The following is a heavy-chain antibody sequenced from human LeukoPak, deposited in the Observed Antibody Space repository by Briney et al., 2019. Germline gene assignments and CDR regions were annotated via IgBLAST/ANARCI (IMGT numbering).Heavy chain of an antibody. V-gene: IGHV3-9*01. CDR2: ISWNSVST. CDR3: AKGLFGVVIRGNWFDP. D-gene: IGHD3-3*01. CDR1: GFKFDDYA. J-gene: IGHJ5*02. Sequence: SLRLSCAASGFKFDDYAMHWVRQVPGKGLEWDSGISWNSVSTGYADSVKGRFTISRDNAKNSLYLQMNSLRAEDTALYYCAKGLFGVVIRGNWFDPWGQGTLVTVSS.